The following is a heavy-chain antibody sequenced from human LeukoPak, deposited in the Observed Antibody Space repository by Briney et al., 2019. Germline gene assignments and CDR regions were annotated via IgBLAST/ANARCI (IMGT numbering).Heavy chain of an antibody. Sequence: GGSLRLSCAAPGFNFSSYWMSWVRQAPGKGLEWVANIKQDGSEKYDVESVKGRFTISRDNSKTSLYLKMTRLRVEEACVYYCARSRASTFGPDAFNVWGQGTLVTVSS. CDR2: IKQDGSEK. CDR1: GFNFSSYW. D-gene: IGHD3-10*01. V-gene: IGHV3-7*01. J-gene: IGHJ3*01. CDR3: ARSRASTFGPDAFNV.